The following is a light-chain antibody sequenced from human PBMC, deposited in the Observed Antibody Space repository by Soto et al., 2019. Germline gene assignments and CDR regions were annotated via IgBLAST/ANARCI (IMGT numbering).Light chain of an antibody. J-gene: IGKJ1*01. V-gene: IGKV4-1*01. CDR1: QSVLYSSNNKNY. Sequence: DIVMTQSPDSLAVSLGKRATINCKSSQSVLYSSNNKNYLAWYQQKPGQPPKLLIYWAPTRESGVPDRFSGSGSGTDFTLTISSLQAEDVAVYYCQQYYSTPRTFCQGPKVDIK. CDR2: WAP. CDR3: QQYYSTPRT.